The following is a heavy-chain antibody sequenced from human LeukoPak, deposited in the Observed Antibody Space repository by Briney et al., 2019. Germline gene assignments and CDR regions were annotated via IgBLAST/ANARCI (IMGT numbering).Heavy chain of an antibody. CDR1: GFTFSDYY. D-gene: IGHD4-23*01. CDR3: ARLREVTPVDYYYYGMDV. J-gene: IGHJ6*02. Sequence: GGSLRLSCAASGFTFSDYYMSWIRQAPGKGLEWVSYISSSSSYTNYADSVKGRFTISRDNAKNSLYLQMNSLRAEDTAVYYCARLREVTPVDYYYYGMDVWGQGTTVTVSS. V-gene: IGHV3-11*03. CDR2: ISSSSSYT.